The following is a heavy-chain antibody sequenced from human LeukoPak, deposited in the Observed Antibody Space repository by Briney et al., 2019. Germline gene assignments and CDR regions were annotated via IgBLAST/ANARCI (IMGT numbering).Heavy chain of an antibody. D-gene: IGHD3-22*01. CDR3: AKEAHDSSGYTADY. CDR2: ISSSSSYI. CDR1: GFTFSSYS. Sequence: PGGSLRLSCAASGFTFSSYSMNWVRQAPGKGLEWVSSISSSSSYIYYADSVKGRFTISRDNAKNSLYLQMNSLRAEDTAVYYCAKEAHDSSGYTADYWGQGTLVTVSS. J-gene: IGHJ4*01. V-gene: IGHV3-21*04.